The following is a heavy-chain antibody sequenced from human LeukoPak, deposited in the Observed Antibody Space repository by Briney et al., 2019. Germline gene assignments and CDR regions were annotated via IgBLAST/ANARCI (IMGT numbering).Heavy chain of an antibody. CDR1: GFTFSDYW. D-gene: IGHD5-18*01. Sequence: GGSLRLSCAASGFTFSDYWMTWVRQAPGKGLEWVANIKQDGSEKYYVDSVKGRFTISRDNAKNSLYLQMNSLRAEDTAVYYCAREGHSHLIYYSDSWGQGTLVSVPS. CDR3: AREGHSHLIYYSDS. V-gene: IGHV3-7*01. J-gene: IGHJ4*02. CDR2: IKQDGSEK.